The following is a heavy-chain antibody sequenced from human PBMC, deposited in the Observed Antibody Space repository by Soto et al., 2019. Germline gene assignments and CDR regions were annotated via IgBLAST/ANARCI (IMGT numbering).Heavy chain of an antibody. CDR3: TTGISIAVAGYYFDY. CDR1: GFTFSNAW. Sequence: EVQLVESGGGLVKPGGSLRLSCAASGFTFSNAWMNWVRQAPGKGLEWVGRIKRKTDGGTTDYAAPVKGRFTISRDDSKNTLYLQMNSLKTEDTAVYYCTTGISIAVAGYYFDYWGQGTLVTVSS. J-gene: IGHJ4*02. V-gene: IGHV3-15*07. D-gene: IGHD6-19*01. CDR2: IKRKTDGGTT.